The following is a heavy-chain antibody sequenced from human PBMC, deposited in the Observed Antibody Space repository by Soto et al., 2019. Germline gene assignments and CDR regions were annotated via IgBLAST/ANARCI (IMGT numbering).Heavy chain of an antibody. Sequence: QVQLVQSGAEVKKPGASVKVSCKASGYSFTSYAMHWVRQAPGQRLEWIGWINAGNGNTKYSQKFQGRVTITRDTSASTAYMELSSLRSEDTAVYYCARGASPLIDYWGQGTLVTVSS. D-gene: IGHD1-26*01. CDR1: GYSFTSYA. CDR2: INAGNGNT. V-gene: IGHV1-3*01. CDR3: ARGASPLIDY. J-gene: IGHJ4*02.